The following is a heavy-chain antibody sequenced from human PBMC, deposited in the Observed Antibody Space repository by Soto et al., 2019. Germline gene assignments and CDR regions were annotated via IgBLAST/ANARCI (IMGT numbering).Heavy chain of an antibody. V-gene: IGHV3-30*18. CDR3: AKGNMVVVAVDQYNNMDV. Sequence: QVQLVESGGGVVQPGGSLRLSCAASGFTFSTYAMHWVRQAPGKGLEWVALLSDDGGKKYYIDSVKGRFIISRDNSKNPLYLQMNRLRSEDTAVYYCAKGNMVVVAVDQYNNMDVWGQGTTVSVSS. CDR1: GFTFSTYA. J-gene: IGHJ6*02. D-gene: IGHD3-22*01. CDR2: LSDDGGKK.